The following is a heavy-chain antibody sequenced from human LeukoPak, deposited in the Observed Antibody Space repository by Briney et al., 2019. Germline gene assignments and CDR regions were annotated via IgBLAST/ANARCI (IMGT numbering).Heavy chain of an antibody. CDR3: ARDFWGAYRVDFFDY. CDR1: GFTFSNYW. Sequence: QAGGSLRLSCAASGFTFSNYWMSWVRRAPGKGLEWVANIKQDGSETYYVDSVRGRFTISRDNAKKSPYLQMNSLRAEDTAVYYCARDFWGAYRVDFFDYWGQGTLVTVSS. V-gene: IGHV3-7*01. D-gene: IGHD3-3*01. J-gene: IGHJ4*02. CDR2: IKQDGSET.